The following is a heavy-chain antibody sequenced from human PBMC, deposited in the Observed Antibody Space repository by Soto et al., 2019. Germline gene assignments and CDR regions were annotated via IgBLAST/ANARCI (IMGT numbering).Heavy chain of an antibody. J-gene: IGHJ4*02. CDR3: AKDRHPDGIWTFDY. CDR1: GFSFSGYT. CDR2: INGGGGTT. V-gene: IGHV3-23*01. Sequence: EVQLLESGGHLIQPGESLRLSCAASGFSFSGYTMNWVRQDQGKGLEWISGINGGGGTTYYADSVKVRFTISRDDSKNILYLQMNSPRAEDTAIYYCAKDRHPDGIWTFDYWGRGTLVTVSS. D-gene: IGHD3-9*01.